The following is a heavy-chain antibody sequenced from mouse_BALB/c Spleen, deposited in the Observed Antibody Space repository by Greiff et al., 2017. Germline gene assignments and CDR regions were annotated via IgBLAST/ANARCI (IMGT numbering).Heavy chain of an antibody. CDR1: GYTFTSYY. CDR3: TKSSNRGFAY. J-gene: IGHJ3*01. CDR2: INPSNGGT. V-gene: IGHV1S16*01. Sequence: VQLQESGAELVKPGASVKLSCKASGYTFTSYYMYWVKQRPGQGLEWIGEINPSNGGTNFNEKFKSKATLTVDKSSSTAYMQLSSLTSEDSAVYYCTKSSNRGFAYWGQGTLVTVSA. D-gene: IGHD4-1*01.